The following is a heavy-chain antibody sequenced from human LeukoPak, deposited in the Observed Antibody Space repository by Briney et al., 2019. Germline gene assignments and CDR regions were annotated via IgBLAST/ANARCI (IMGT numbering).Heavy chain of an antibody. Sequence: GGSLRLSCAASGFTFSSYGMHWVRQAPGKGLEWVAVIWYDGSNKYYADSVKGRFTISRDNSKNTLYLQMNSLRAEDRAVYYCARDRGYYDSSGYYYVGDAFDIWGQGTMVTVSS. CDR1: GFTFSSYG. V-gene: IGHV3-33*01. CDR2: IWYDGSNK. D-gene: IGHD3-22*01. CDR3: ARDRGYYDSSGYYYVGDAFDI. J-gene: IGHJ3*02.